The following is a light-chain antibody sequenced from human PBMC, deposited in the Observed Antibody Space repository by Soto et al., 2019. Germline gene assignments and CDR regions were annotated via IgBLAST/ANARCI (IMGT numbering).Light chain of an antibody. CDR1: SSDVGGYNS. J-gene: IGLJ2*01. Sequence: QSVLAQPRSVPGSPGQSVTISCSGTSSDVGGYNSVSWYQQFPGKAPKLMIYDVTKRPSGVPDRFSGSKSGNTASLTISGLQAEDEADYYCCSYAASYTLVFGGGTKLTVL. V-gene: IGLV2-11*01. CDR2: DVT. CDR3: CSYAASYTLV.